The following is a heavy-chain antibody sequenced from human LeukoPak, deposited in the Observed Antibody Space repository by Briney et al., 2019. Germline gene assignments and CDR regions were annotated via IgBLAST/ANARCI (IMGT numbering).Heavy chain of an antibody. CDR2: ISAYNGNT. D-gene: IGHD2-8*01. J-gene: IGHJ5*02. Sequence: ASVKVSCKASGYTFTGYYMHWVRQAPGQGLEWMGWISAYNGNTNYAQKLQGRVTMTTGTSTSTAYMELRSLRSDDTAVYYCARGFDIVPFDPWGQGTLVTVSS. V-gene: IGHV1-18*04. CDR3: ARGFDIVPFDP. CDR1: GYTFTGYY.